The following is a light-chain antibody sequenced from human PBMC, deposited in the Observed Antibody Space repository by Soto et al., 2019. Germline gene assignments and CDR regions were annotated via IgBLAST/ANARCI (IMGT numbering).Light chain of an antibody. V-gene: IGLV4-69*01. CDR1: SGHNSHA. CDR2: VNSDGSH. Sequence: QLVLTQLPSASASLGASVKLTCTLSSGHNSHAIAWHQQQPDKGPRYLMKVNSDGSHITGDGIPDRFSGSSSGAERYLTISSLQSEDEADYYCQTWGTGIRVFGGGTKLTVL. J-gene: IGLJ3*02. CDR3: QTWGTGIRV.